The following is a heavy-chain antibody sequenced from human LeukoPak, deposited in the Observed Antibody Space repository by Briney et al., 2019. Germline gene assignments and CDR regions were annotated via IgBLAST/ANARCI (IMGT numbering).Heavy chain of an antibody. CDR1: GYIFTGYF. V-gene: IGHV1-2*02. CDR2: INPNHGGT. CDR3: AKDWGLDGFNLISWFDP. Sequence: ASVEVSCKASGYIFTGYFIHWVRQAPGQGLEWMGWINPNHGGTKYAQKFQGRVTMTRDTSISTAYMEVSSLRSDDTAVYYCAKDWGLDGFNLISWFDPWGQGTPVTVSS. D-gene: IGHD5-24*01. J-gene: IGHJ5*02.